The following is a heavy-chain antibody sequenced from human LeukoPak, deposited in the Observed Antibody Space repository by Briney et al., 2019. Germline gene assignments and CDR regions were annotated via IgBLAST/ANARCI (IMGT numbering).Heavy chain of an antibody. CDR3: ARDSSEFRSLIFH. V-gene: IGHV1-69*13. CDR1: GGTFSSYA. Sequence: PVASVKVSCRASGGTFSSYAISWVRQAPGQGLEWMGGIIPIFGTANYAQKFQGRVTITADESTSTAYMELSSLRSEDTAVYYCARDSSEFRSLIFHWGQGTLVTVSS. J-gene: IGHJ1*01. CDR2: IIPIFGTA. D-gene: IGHD3-9*01.